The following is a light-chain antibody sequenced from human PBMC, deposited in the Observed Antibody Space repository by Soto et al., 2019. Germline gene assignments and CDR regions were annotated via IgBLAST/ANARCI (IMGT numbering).Light chain of an antibody. CDR2: QDN. Sequence: SYDLTQPPSVSVSPGQTASITCSGDKLGEKYASWYQQKPGQSPVLVIFQDNKRPSGIPERFSASNSGNTATLTISGTQAMDEADYYCQAWDINTYVFGTGTKLTVL. V-gene: IGLV3-1*01. J-gene: IGLJ1*01. CDR3: QAWDINTYV. CDR1: KLGEKY.